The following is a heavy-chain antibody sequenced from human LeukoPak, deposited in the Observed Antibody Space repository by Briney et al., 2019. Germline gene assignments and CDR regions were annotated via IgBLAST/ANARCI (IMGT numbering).Heavy chain of an antibody. CDR3: AREEWELHNSRHFDY. J-gene: IGHJ4*02. V-gene: IGHV3-9*01. CDR2: ISWNSGSI. D-gene: IGHD1-26*01. CDR1: GFTFDDYA. Sequence: SGGSLRLSCAASGFTFDDYAMHWVRQAPGKGLEWVSGISWNSGSIGYADSVKGRFTISRDNAKNSLYLQMNSLRAEDTALYYCAREEWELHNSRHFDYWGQGTLVTVSS.